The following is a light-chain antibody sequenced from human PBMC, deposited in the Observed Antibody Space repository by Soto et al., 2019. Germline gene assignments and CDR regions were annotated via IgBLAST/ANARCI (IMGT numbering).Light chain of an antibody. Sequence: DIQMTQSPSSLSASLGDRVTITCRASQSISRWFAWYQQKPGKAPKLLIYDASSLESGVPSRFRGSGSGTAFSLTISSLQPDDFATYYCQQYNTYPWTFGQGTKVDIK. CDR3: QQYNTYPWT. CDR1: QSISRW. V-gene: IGKV1-5*01. CDR2: DAS. J-gene: IGKJ1*01.